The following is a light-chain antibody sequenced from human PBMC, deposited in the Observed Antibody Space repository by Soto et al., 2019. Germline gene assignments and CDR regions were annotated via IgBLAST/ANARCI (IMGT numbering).Light chain of an antibody. Sequence: IVLTQSAATLSLAPGERATLSCRASQSVSSYLAWYQQKPGQAPRLLIYDASNRATGIPARFSGSGSGTDFTLTISRLEPEDFAVYYCQQYGSSPTFGQGTRLEIK. J-gene: IGKJ5*01. CDR3: QQYGSSPT. V-gene: IGKV3-20*01. CDR1: QSVSSY. CDR2: DAS.